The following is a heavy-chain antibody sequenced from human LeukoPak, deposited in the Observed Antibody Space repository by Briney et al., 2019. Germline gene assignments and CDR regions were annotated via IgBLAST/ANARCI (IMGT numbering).Heavy chain of an antibody. CDR3: ASSGYYDSSGYYSIDY. V-gene: IGHV4-39*07. CDR1: GGSISSSSYY. D-gene: IGHD3-22*01. Sequence: SETLSLTCTVSGGSISSSSYYWGWIRQPPGKGLEWIGSIYYSGSTNYNPSLKSRVTMSVDTSKNQFSLKLSSVTAADTAVYYCASSGYYDSSGYYSIDYWGQGTLVTVSS. CDR2: IYYSGST. J-gene: IGHJ4*02.